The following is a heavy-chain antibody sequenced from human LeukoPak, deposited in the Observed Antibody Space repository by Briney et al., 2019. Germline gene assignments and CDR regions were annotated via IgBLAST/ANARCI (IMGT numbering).Heavy chain of an antibody. J-gene: IGHJ3*02. CDR1: GFTFSSYS. Sequence: GGSLRLSCAASGFTFSSYSMNWVRQAPGKGLEWVLSISSSSSYIYYAGSVKGRFTISRDNAKNSLYLQMNSLRAEDTAVYYCARDLFQYQLLYNAFDIWGQGTMVTVSS. CDR2: ISSSSSYI. CDR3: ARDLFQYQLLYNAFDI. V-gene: IGHV3-21*01. D-gene: IGHD2-2*02.